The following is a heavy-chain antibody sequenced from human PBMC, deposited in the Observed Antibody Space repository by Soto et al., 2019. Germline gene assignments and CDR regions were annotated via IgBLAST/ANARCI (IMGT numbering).Heavy chain of an antibody. CDR1: GGTFSTYA. D-gene: IGHD3-22*01. Sequence: SVKVSCKASGGTFSTYAIDWVRQAPGQGLEWMGGIIPLFGIAKYAQNFQGRITITADESTNTAYMELRSLRSQDTAVYYCARGVHYDSSGYYYFYWGQGTLVTVSS. J-gene: IGHJ4*02. CDR3: ARGVHYDSSGYYYFY. CDR2: IIPLFGIA. V-gene: IGHV1-69*13.